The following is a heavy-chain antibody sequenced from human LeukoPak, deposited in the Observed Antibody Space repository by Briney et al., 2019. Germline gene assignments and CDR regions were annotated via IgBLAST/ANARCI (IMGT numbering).Heavy chain of an antibody. CDR1: GFTFSSHG. CDR3: ARDPRGYFDY. J-gene: IGHJ4*02. V-gene: IGHV3-7*01. Sequence: PGGSLRLSCAASGFTFSSHGINWVRQAPGKGLEWVANIKQDGSEKYYVDSVKGRFTISRDNAKNSLYLQMNSLRAEDTAVYYCARDPRGYFDYWGQGTLVTVSS. D-gene: IGHD3-10*01. CDR2: IKQDGSEK.